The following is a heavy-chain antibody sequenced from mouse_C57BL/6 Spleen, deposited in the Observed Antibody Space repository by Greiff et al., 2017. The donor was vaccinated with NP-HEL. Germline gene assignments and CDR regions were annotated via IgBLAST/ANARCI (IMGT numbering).Heavy chain of an antibody. CDR1: GYAFTNYL. CDR2: INPGSGGT. D-gene: IGHD6-1*01. V-gene: IGHV1-54*01. CDR3: ARSAGWPYAMDY. J-gene: IGHJ4*01. Sequence: QVQLQQSGAELVRPGTSVKVSCKASGYAFTNYLIEWVKQRPGQGLEWIGVINPGSGGTNYNEKFKGKATLTADKSSSTAYMQLSSLTSEDSAVYFCARSAGWPYAMDYWGQGTSVTVSS.